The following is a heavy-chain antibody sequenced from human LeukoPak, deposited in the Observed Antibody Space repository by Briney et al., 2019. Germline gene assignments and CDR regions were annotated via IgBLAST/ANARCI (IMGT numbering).Heavy chain of an antibody. CDR2: IYTSGST. Sequence: SETLSLTCTVSGGSLSSYYWSWIRQPAGKGLEWIGRIYTSGSTNYNPSLQSRVTTSVHTPKNQYTLQLSSVTAADTPVYSSGREEGRYCSSTSCYIGAFDIWGQGTMVTVSS. D-gene: IGHD2-2*02. J-gene: IGHJ3*02. V-gene: IGHV4-4*07. CDR3: GREEGRYCSSTSCYIGAFDI. CDR1: GGSLSSYY.